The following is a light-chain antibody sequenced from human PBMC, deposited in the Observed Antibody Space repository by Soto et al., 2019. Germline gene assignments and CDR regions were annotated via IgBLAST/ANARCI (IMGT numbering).Light chain of an antibody. Sequence: EIVLTQSPGTLSLSPGKRATLSCRASQSISSSYLAWYQQRPGQAPRLLIYGASSRATGIPDRFSGSGSGTEVTLTISRLEPEDFEVYYCQQYGSSSWTFGQGTKVEI. CDR2: GAS. CDR1: QSISSSY. J-gene: IGKJ1*01. CDR3: QQYGSSSWT. V-gene: IGKV3-20*01.